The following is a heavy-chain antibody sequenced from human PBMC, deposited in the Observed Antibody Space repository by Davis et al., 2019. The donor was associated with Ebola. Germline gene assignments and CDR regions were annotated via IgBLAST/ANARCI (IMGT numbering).Heavy chain of an antibody. CDR3: ARDTSGWYPLFTWFDP. CDR2: IYSGGST. J-gene: IGHJ5*02. Sequence: GESLKISCAASGFTVSSNYMSWVRQAPGKGLEWVSVIYSGGSTYYADSVKGRFTISRDNAKKSVYLQMNSLRAEDTAVYYCARDTSGWYPLFTWFDPWGQGALVTVSS. D-gene: IGHD6-13*01. CDR1: GFTVSSNY. V-gene: IGHV3-53*01.